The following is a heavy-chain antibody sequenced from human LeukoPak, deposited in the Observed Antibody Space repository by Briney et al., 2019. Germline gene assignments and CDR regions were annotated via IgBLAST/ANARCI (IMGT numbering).Heavy chain of an antibody. Sequence: PGGSLRLSCAASGFLFRSYAMTWVRQAPGKGLEWISLISGSGDNTDYADSVKGRLTISRDNSKNTLFLQMDSLRAEDTAVYYCARGRMAGTYVFDYWGQGTLVTVSS. CDR3: ARGRMAGTYVFDY. CDR1: GFLFRSYA. CDR2: ISGSGDNT. D-gene: IGHD6-19*01. V-gene: IGHV3-23*01. J-gene: IGHJ4*02.